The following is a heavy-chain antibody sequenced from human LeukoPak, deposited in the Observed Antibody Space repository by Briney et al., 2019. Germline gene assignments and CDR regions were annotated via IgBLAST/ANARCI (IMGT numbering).Heavy chain of an antibody. CDR2: ISGSGGST. V-gene: IGHV3-23*01. CDR1: GFTFSSYA. Sequence: QPGGSLRLSCAASGFTFSSYAMSWVRQAPGKGLEWVSAISGSGGSTYYADSVKGRFTISRDNSKNTLYLQMNSLRAEDTAVYYCAPGKEAYDYVWGSYRYPLDYWGQGTLVTVSS. CDR3: APGKEAYDYVWGSYRYPLDY. J-gene: IGHJ4*02. D-gene: IGHD3-16*02.